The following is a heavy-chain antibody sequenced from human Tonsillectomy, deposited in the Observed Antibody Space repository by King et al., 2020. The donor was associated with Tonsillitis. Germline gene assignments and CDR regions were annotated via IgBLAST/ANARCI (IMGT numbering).Heavy chain of an antibody. CDR3: ARPTSYGNDAFDI. Sequence: QLVQSGAEVKKPGESLRISSKGSGYNFTNYWIGWVRQMPGKGLEWMGIIYPADSDTRYSPSFQGQVTISADKSISTAYLQWSSLKASDTAMYFCARPTSYGNDAFDIWGQGTMVTVSS. CDR2: IYPADSDT. D-gene: IGHD2/OR15-2a*01. J-gene: IGHJ3*02. CDR1: GYNFTNYW. V-gene: IGHV5-51*03.